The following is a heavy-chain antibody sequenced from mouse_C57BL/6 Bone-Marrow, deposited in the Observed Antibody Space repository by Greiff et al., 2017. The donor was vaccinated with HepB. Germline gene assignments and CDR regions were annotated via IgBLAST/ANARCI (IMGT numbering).Heavy chain of an antibody. Sequence: VQLQQSGPGLVQPSQSLSITCTVSGFSLTSYGVHWVRQSPGKGLEWLGVIWRGGSTDYNAAFMSRLSITKDNSKSQVFFKMNSLQADDTAIYYCAKNSFLTTVVALDYWGQGTTLTVSS. V-gene: IGHV2-5*01. CDR2: IWRGGST. J-gene: IGHJ2*01. CDR3: AKNSFLTTVVALDY. D-gene: IGHD1-1*01. CDR1: GFSLTSYG.